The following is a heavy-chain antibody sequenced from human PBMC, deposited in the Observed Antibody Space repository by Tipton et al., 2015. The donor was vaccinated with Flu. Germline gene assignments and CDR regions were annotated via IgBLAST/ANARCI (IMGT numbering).Heavy chain of an antibody. CDR1: GGSINSRTDY. CDR2: VYQTGSA. V-gene: IGHV4-39*07. Sequence: GLVKPSETLSLTCTVSGGSINSRTDYWVWIRQPPGKGLEWIGNVYQTGSAYYNPSLRSRVTISVARSKNQFSLKLTSVTAADTAVYYCARRDFSNYVSEPKNWFDSWGQGTLVTVSS. CDR3: ARRDFSNYVSEPKNWFDS. D-gene: IGHD4-11*01. J-gene: IGHJ5*01.